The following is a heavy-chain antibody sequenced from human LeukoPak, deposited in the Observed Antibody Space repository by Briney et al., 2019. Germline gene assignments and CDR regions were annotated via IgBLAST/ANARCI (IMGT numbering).Heavy chain of an antibody. Sequence: GGSLRLSCAASGFTFSNAWMSWVRQAPGKGLEWVGRIKSKTDGGTTDYAAPVKGRFTISRDDSKNTLYLQMNSLKTEDTAVYYCTTVRGATRMADDYWGQGTLVTVSS. J-gene: IGHJ4*02. CDR1: GFTFSNAW. CDR3: TTVRGATRMADDY. V-gene: IGHV3-15*01. CDR2: IKSKTDGGTT. D-gene: IGHD1-26*01.